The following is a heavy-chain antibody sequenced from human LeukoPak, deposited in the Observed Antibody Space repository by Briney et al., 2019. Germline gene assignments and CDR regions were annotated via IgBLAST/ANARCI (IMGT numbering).Heavy chain of an antibody. D-gene: IGHD7-27*01. CDR1: GYTFTGYY. J-gene: IGHJ3*02. CDR3: ARAPLGPHAFDI. CDR2: MNPKSGGT. Sequence: ASVKVSCKASGYTFTGYYMHWVRQAPGQGLEWRGWMNPKSGGTKYAQKFHGRVTITRDKESRTAYMDLSRLRSDDTAVYYCARAPLGPHAFDIWGQGTMVTVSS. V-gene: IGHV1-2*02.